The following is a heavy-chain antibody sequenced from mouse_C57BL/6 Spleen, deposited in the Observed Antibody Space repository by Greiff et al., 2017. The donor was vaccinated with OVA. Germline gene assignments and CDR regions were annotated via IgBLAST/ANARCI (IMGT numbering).Heavy chain of an antibody. V-gene: IGHV3-6*01. D-gene: IGHD4-1*01. Sequence: EVKLMESGPGLVKPSQSLSLTCSVTGYSITSGYYWNWIRQFPGNKLEWMGYISYDGSNNYNPSLKNRISITRDTSKNQFFLKLNSVTTEDTATYYCARGGELGRFDYWGQGTTLTVSS. J-gene: IGHJ2*01. CDR2: ISYDGSN. CDR3: ARGGELGRFDY. CDR1: GYSITSGYY.